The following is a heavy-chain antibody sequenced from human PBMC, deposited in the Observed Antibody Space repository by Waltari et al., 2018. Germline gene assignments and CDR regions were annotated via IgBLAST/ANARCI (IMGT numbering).Heavy chain of an antibody. CDR2: IWYEGSNK. CDR3: ARDGFDI. Sequence: QVQLVESGGGVVQPGRSLRLSCAASGFTFSSYGMHWVRQAPGKGRGWVEVIWYEGSNKYYGDSVKGRFTISRDNSKNTLYLQMNSLRAEDTAVYYCARDGFDIWGQGTMVTVSS. J-gene: IGHJ3*02. CDR1: GFTFSSYG. V-gene: IGHV3-33*01.